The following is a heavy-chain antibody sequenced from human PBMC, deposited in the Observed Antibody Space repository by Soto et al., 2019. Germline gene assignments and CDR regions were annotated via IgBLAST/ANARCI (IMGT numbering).Heavy chain of an antibody. CDR2: VYHNGGA. J-gene: IGHJ5*02. D-gene: IGHD5-18*01. CDR1: GVSIHNSHSF. V-gene: IGHV4-39*07. Sequence: SETLSLTCTVSGVSIHNSHSFWAWIRQPPGKGLQFIASVYHNGGAHYNSSLKSRVTISVDTSKNQFSLKLSSVTAADTAVYYCARVILVDTAMVRFQRGGWFDPWGQGTLVTVSS. CDR3: ARVILVDTAMVRFQRGGWFDP.